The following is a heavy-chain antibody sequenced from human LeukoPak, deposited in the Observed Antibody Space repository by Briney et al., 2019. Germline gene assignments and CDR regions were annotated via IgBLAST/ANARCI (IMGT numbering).Heavy chain of an antibody. CDR2: ISSDGSNK. CDR3: AKKYGDYFDY. V-gene: IGHV3-30-3*01. CDR1: GFTFNNYA. D-gene: IGHD4-17*01. Sequence: PGGSLRLSCVASGFTFNNYAMHWVRQAPGKGLEWVAVISSDGSNKYYADSVKGRFTISRDNSKNTLYLQMNSLRAEDTAVYYCAKKYGDYFDYWGQGTLVTVSS. J-gene: IGHJ4*02.